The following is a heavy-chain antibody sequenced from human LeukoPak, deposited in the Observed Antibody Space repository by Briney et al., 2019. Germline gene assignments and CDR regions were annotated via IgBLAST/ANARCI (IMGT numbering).Heavy chain of an antibody. Sequence: GGSLRLSCAASGFTFSSYSMNWVRQAPGKGLEWVSYISSSGSTIYYADSVKGRFTISRDNAKNSLYLQMNSLRAEDTAVYYCARGAWSSSWYSYYMDVWGKGTTVTISS. D-gene: IGHD6-13*01. CDR2: ISSSGSTI. J-gene: IGHJ6*03. CDR1: GFTFSSYS. CDR3: ARGAWSSSWYSYYMDV. V-gene: IGHV3-48*04.